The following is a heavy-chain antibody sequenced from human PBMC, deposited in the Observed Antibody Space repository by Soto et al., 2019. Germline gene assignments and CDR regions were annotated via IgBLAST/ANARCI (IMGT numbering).Heavy chain of an antibody. CDR1: GYTFTSYG. D-gene: IGHD2-2*01. Sequence: ASVKVSCKASGYTFTSYGISWVRQAPGQGLEWMGWISAYNGNTNYAQKLQGRVTMTTDTSTSTAYMELRSLRSDDTAVYYCARDPVVCSSTSCYAYYMEVWGKGTTVTVSS. CDR2: ISAYNGNT. J-gene: IGHJ6*03. V-gene: IGHV1-18*01. CDR3: ARDPVVCSSTSCYAYYMEV.